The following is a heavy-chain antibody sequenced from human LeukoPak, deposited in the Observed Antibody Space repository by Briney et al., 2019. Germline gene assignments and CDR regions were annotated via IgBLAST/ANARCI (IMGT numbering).Heavy chain of an antibody. CDR2: FDPEDGET. CDR3: AQKSSSRTNFDY. CDR1: GYTLTELS. V-gene: IGHV1-24*01. D-gene: IGHD6-13*01. J-gene: IGHJ4*02. Sequence: ASVKVSCKVSGYTLTELSMHWVRQAPGKGLEWMGGFDPEDGETIYAQKFQGRVTMTEDTSTDTAYMELSSLRSEDTAVYYCAQKSSSRTNFDYWGQGTLVTVSS.